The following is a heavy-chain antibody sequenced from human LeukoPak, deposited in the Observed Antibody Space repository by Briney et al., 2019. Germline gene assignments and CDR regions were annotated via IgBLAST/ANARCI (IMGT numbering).Heavy chain of an antibody. J-gene: IGHJ4*02. D-gene: IGHD3-22*01. CDR1: GGSISSSSYY. CDR3: ARGGKYYYDSSGLVPDDY. V-gene: IGHV4-39*07. CDR2: IHYSGST. Sequence: PSETLSLTCTVSGGSISSSSYYWGWIRHPPGKGLEWIGSIHYSGSTYYNPSLKSRVTISVDTSKNQFSLKLSSVTAADTAVYYCARGGKYYYDSSGLVPDDYWGQGTLVTVSS.